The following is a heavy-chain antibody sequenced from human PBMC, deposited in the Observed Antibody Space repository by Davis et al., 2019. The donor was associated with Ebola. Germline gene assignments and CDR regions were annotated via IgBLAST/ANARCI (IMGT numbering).Heavy chain of an antibody. CDR1: GVSISRHY. D-gene: IGHD3-10*02. V-gene: IGHV4-59*03. J-gene: IGHJ5*02. CDR2: IYYTGNA. Sequence: PSETLSLTCTVSGVSISRHYWSWIRQPPGKRLEWIGSIYYTGNAYYNSSLASRATISVDTSKNQFSLKLTSVTAADTAMYYCSERGCSAWGQGNLDNVSS. CDR3: SERGCSA.